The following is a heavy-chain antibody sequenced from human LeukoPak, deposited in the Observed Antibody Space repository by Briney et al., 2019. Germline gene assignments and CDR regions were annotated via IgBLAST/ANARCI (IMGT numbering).Heavy chain of an antibody. V-gene: IGHV3-23*01. CDR1: GFTFSSYA. Sequence: GGSLRLSCAASGFTFSSYAMSWVRQAPGKGLEWVSAISGSGGSTYYADSVKGRFTISRDNSKNTLYLQMNSLRAEDTAVYYCARGDDYGGNSGFFDYWGQGTLVTVSS. J-gene: IGHJ4*02. CDR3: ARGDDYGGNSGFFDY. D-gene: IGHD4-23*01. CDR2: ISGSGGST.